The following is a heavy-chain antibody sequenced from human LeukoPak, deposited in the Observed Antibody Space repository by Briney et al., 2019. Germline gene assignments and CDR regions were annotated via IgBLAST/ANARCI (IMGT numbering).Heavy chain of an antibody. CDR1: GHTFTSYD. V-gene: IGHV1-8*01. J-gene: IGHJ6*02. CDR3: ARGPYSSGWYGIYYYYYGMDV. CDR2: MNPNSGNT. Sequence: ASVKVSCKASGHTFTSYDINWVRQATGRGLAWMGWMNPNSGNTGYAQKFQGRVTMTRNTSISTAYMELSSLRSEDTAVYYCARGPYSSGWYGIYYYYYGMDVWGQGTTVTVSS. D-gene: IGHD6-19*01.